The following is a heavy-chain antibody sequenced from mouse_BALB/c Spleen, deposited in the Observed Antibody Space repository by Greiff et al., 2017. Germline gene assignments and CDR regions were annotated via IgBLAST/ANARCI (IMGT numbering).Heavy chain of an antibody. D-gene: IGHD1-1*01. J-gene: IGHJ2*01. Sequence: VQLKQSGPSLVKPSQTLSLTCSVTGDSITSGYWNWIRKFPGNKLEYMGYISYSGSTYYNPSLKSRISITRDTSKNQYYLQLNSVTTEDTATYYCARKGDYYGSYYFDYWGQGTTLTVSA. CDR1: GDSITSGY. CDR3: ARKGDYYGSYYFDY. CDR2: ISYSGST. V-gene: IGHV3-8*02.